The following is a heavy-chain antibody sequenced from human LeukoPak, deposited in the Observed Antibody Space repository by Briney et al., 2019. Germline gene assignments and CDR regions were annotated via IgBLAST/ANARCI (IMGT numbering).Heavy chain of an antibody. D-gene: IGHD3-9*01. CDR2: ISVGSDVI. V-gene: IGHV3-23*01. Sequence: GGSLRLSCAASGFFFSGYSMSWVRQAPGKGLEWVSAISVGSDVIYYADSVKGRFAISRDNSKHTVYLQMDSLRAEDTAVYYCAKSHVSTATGTGRYFDYWGQGTLVTVSS. CDR1: GFFFSGYS. CDR3: AKSHVSTATGTGRYFDY. J-gene: IGHJ4*02.